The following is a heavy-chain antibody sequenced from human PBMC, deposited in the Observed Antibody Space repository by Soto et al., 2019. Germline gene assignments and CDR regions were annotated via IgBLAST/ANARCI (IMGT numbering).Heavy chain of an antibody. CDR1: GGSISSYY. J-gene: IGHJ4*02. CDR2: IYYSGST. CDR3: VRSAGRY. V-gene: IGHV4-59*01. Sequence: QVQLQESGPGLVKPSETLSLTCTVSGGSISSYYWSWIRQPPGKGLEWIGYIYYSGSTDYNPSLKRRVTISVATSKNQFSLTLSSVTAAGTAVYYCVRSAGRYWGQGTLVTVSS. D-gene: IGHD2-15*01.